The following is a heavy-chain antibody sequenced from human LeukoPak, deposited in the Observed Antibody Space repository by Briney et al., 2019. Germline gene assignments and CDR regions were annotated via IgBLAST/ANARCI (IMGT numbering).Heavy chain of an antibody. Sequence: GGSLRLSCAASRFTFSNDAMSWVRRAPGKGLEWVSAISGSGSSTFYADSVKGRFTISRDNSKNTLYLQMNSLRADDTAVYYCAKVGGGFNPTLYFDFWGQGTLVTVSS. D-gene: IGHD3-16*01. J-gene: IGHJ4*02. CDR3: AKVGGGFNPTLYFDF. CDR2: ISGSGSST. CDR1: RFTFSNDA. V-gene: IGHV3-23*01.